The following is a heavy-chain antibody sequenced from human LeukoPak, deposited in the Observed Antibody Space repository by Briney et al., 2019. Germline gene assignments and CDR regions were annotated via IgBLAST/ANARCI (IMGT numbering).Heavy chain of an antibody. Sequence: GGSLRVSCAASRFSFRSYWMSWVRQAPGKGLEWVANIKQDGSEEYYVDSMKGRFTNSRDNVKNLLYLQIDRLRVEGTAVYYCAGGARGYNWYFDLWGRGTLLTVSS. CDR2: IKQDGSEE. D-gene: IGHD3-16*01. CDR1: RFSFRSYW. CDR3: AGGARGYNWYFDL. J-gene: IGHJ2*01. V-gene: IGHV3-7*01.